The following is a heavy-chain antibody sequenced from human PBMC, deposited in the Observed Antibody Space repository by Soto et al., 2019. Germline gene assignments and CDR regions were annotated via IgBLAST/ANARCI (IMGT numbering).Heavy chain of an antibody. Sequence: PSETLSLPCTVTGDSINNRSYYWGWIRQPPGKGLEWIGSIYYSGSTYNNPSLKSRVSMSVDTSKNQFSLKLRSVTAADTALYYCARQRTSVVTQAYFDSWGQGSMVT. V-gene: IGHV4-39*01. CDR3: ARQRTSVVTQAYFDS. CDR2: IYYSGST. J-gene: IGHJ4*02. CDR1: GDSINNRSYY. D-gene: IGHD2-21*02.